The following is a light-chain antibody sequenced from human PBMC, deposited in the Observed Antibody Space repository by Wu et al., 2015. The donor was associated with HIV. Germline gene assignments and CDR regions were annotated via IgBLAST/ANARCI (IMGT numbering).Light chain of an antibody. CDR2: GAS. Sequence: EIVLTQSPGTLPSSPGERATLSCRASQSVSSSYLAWYQQKPGQAPRLLIYGASSRATGIPDRFSGGGSGTDFTLTISRLEPEDFAVYYCQQYGSSPKTFGQGTKLEIK. V-gene: IGKV3-20*01. J-gene: IGKJ2*01. CDR3: QQYGSSPKT. CDR1: QSVSSSY.